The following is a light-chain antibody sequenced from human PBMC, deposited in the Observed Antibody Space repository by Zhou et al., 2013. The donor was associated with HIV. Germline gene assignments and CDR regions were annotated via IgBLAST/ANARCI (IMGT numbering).Light chain of an antibody. CDR3: QQSYSTPQYT. Sequence: DIQMTQSPSSLSASVGDRVTISCRASQSIDGYLNWYQQKPGKAPKLLIYAASSLQSGVPSRFSGSGSGTDFTLTISSLQPEDFATYYCQQSYSTPQYTFGQGTKLEIK. CDR2: AAS. J-gene: IGKJ2*01. CDR1: QSIDGY. V-gene: IGKV1-39*01.